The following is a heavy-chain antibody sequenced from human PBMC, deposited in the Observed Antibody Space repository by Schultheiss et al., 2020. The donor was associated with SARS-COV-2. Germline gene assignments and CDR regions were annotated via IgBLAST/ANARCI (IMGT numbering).Heavy chain of an antibody. D-gene: IGHD3-10*01. V-gene: IGHV4-34*01. J-gene: IGHJ3*02. CDR3: ARPSTMRGPRAFDI. Sequence: GSLRLSCTVSGGSISGYYWSWIRQPPGKGLEWIGEINHSGSTNYNPSLKSRVTISVDTSKNQFSLKLSSVTAADTAVYYCARPSTMRGPRAFDIWGQGTTVTVSS. CDR2: INHSGST. CDR1: GGSISGYY.